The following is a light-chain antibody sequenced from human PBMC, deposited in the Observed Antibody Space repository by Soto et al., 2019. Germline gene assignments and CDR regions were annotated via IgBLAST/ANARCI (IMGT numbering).Light chain of an antibody. V-gene: IGLV2-23*01. CDR2: ATS. Sequence: QSVLTQPAAVSGSPGQSITISCTGTSSDVGTYNLVSWYQQHPGKAPKLMIYATSKRPSGVSNRFSGSKSGDTASLTISGLQAEDEADYYCTSFARGSTLVFGGGTKLTVL. J-gene: IGLJ3*02. CDR3: TSFARGSTLV. CDR1: SSDVGTYNL.